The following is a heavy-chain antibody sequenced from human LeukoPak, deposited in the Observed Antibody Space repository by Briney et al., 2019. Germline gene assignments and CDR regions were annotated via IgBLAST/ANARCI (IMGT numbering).Heavy chain of an antibody. CDR3: AREHYYDSSGYYLAY. CDR1: GFTFSNYW. V-gene: IGHV3-11*01. CDR2: ISSSGSTI. Sequence: GGSLRLSCAASGFTFSNYWMTWVRQAPGKGLEWVSYISSSGSTIYYADSVKGRFTISRDNAKNSLYLQMNSLRAEDTAVYYCAREHYYDSSGYYLAYWGQGTLVTVSS. J-gene: IGHJ4*02. D-gene: IGHD3-22*01.